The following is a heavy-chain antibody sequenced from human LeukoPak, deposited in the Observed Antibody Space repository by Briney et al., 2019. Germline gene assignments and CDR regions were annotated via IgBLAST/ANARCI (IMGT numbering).Heavy chain of an antibody. Sequence: SETLSLTCTVPGGSISSSSYYWGWIRQPPGKGLEWIGSIYYSGSIYYNPSLKSRVTISVDTSKNQFSLKLSSVTAAGTAVIYCARDVRGSSGRYYYYYMDVWGKGTTVTVSS. D-gene: IGHD3-22*01. CDR3: ARDVRGSSGRYYYYYMDV. CDR1: GGSISSSSYY. V-gene: IGHV4-39*07. CDR2: IYYSGSI. J-gene: IGHJ6*03.